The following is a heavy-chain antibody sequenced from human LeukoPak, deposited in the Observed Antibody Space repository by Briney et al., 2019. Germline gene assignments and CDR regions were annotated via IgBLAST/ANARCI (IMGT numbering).Heavy chain of an antibody. CDR1: GGSISSISYY. CDR2: IYYSGST. CDR3: ARRVYYSSLDY. V-gene: IGHV4-39*01. J-gene: IGHJ4*02. D-gene: IGHD2-8*01. Sequence: SETLSLTRTVSGGSISSISYYWGWIRQPPGKGLKLIGNIYYSGSTYYNPSRKSRVTISVDTSKNQFSLKLSSVTAADTAVYYCARRVYYSSLDYWGQGTLVTVSS.